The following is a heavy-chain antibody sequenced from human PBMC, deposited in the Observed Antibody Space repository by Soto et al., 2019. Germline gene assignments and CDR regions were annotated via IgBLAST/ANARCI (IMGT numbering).Heavy chain of an antibody. V-gene: IGHV1-3*01. J-gene: IGHJ3*02. CDR2: INAGNGNT. CDR1: GYTFTSYA. Sequence: GASVKVSCKASGYTFTSYAMHWVRQAPGQRLEWMGWINAGNGNTKYSQKFQGRVTITADKSTSTAYMELSSLRSEDTAVYYCARDKVYSSGWYAPYALDIWGQGTMVTVSS. CDR3: ARDKVYSSGWYAPYALDI. D-gene: IGHD6-19*01.